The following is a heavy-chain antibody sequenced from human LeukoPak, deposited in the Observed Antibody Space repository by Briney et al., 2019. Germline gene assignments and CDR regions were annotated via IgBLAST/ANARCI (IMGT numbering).Heavy chain of an antibody. V-gene: IGHV1-69*13. CDR1: GGTFSSYA. J-gene: IGHJ4*02. Sequence: GASVKVSCKASGGTFSSYAISWVRQAPGQGLEWMGGIIPIFGTANYAQKFQGRVTITADESTSPAYMELSSLRSEDTAVYYCARAHYYGAGSYYPTDYWGQGTLVTVSS. D-gene: IGHD3-10*01. CDR2: IIPIFGTA. CDR3: ARAHYYGAGSYYPTDY.